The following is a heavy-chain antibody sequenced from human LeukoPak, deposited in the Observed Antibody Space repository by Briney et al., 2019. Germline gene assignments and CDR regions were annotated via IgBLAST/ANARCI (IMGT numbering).Heavy chain of an antibody. CDR3: ARGSVGVPSMVATGAFDI. CDR2: MYYSGTT. Sequence: SETLSLTCAVSGDSFSSYYWSWIRQPPGKGPEWIGYMYYSGTTNYNPSLKSRVSMSVDTSKNQFSLKLSSVTAADTAVYYCARGSVGVPSMVATGAFDIWGQGTMVTVSS. V-gene: IGHV4-59*01. D-gene: IGHD5-12*01. CDR1: GDSFSSYY. J-gene: IGHJ3*02.